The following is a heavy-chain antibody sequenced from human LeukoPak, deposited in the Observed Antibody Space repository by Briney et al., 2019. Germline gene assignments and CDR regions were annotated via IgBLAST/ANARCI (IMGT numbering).Heavy chain of an antibody. CDR3: ARRRYYVWGFDY. J-gene: IGHJ4*02. CDR1: GGSISSYY. V-gene: IGHV4-59*08. Sequence: KPSATLSLTRTVSGGSISSYYWSWIRQPPGKGMQWLGYINYSGSTNYIPSVKNRVTISVDTSKNQFSLKLSSVTAADTAVYYCARRRYYVWGFDYWGQGTLVTVSS. D-gene: IGHD1-26*01. CDR2: INYSGST.